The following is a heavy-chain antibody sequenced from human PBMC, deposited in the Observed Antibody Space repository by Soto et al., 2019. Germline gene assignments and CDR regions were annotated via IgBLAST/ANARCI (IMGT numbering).Heavy chain of an antibody. CDR3: ATHFWSGQSSADYYGMDV. D-gene: IGHD3-3*02. V-gene: IGHV1-69*12. J-gene: IGHJ6*02. CDR1: GGTFSSYA. Sequence: QVQLVQSGAEVKKPGSSVKLSCKASGGTFSSYAINWVRQAPGQGLEWMGGIIPIFGSADYAQKFQGRVTLTADESTSTAYMELSRLRSEDTAVYYCATHFWSGQSSADYYGMDVWGQGTTVTVSS. CDR2: IIPIFGSA.